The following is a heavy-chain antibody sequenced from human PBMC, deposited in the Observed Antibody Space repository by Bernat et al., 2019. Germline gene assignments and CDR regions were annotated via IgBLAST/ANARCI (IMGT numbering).Heavy chain of an antibody. V-gene: IGHV3-74*01. D-gene: IGHD3-3*01. CDR2: INSDGSST. CDR3: ARAYSQTYYDFCSAWDGMDV. J-gene: IGHJ6*02. CDR1: GFTFSSYW. Sequence: EVQLVESGGGLVQPGGSLRLSCAASGFTFSSYWMHWVRQAPGKGLVWVSRINSDGSSTSYADSVKGRFTISRDNAKNTLYLQMNSLRAEDTAVYYCARAYSQTYYDFCSAWDGMDVWGQGTTVTVSS.